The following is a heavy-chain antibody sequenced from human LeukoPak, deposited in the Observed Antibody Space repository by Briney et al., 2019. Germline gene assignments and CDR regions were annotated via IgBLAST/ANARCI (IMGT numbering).Heavy chain of an antibody. V-gene: IGHV3-30-3*01. D-gene: IGHD3-10*01. J-gene: IGHJ4*02. CDR1: GFTFSSYA. Sequence: GGSLRLSCAASGFTFSSYAMHWVRQAPGKGLEWVAVISYDGSNKYYADSVKGRFTISRDNSKNTLYLQMNSLRAEDTAVYCCATAPFPLLWFGELPPAFPFDYWGQGTLVTVSS. CDR3: ATAPFPLLWFGELPPAFPFDY. CDR2: ISYDGSNK.